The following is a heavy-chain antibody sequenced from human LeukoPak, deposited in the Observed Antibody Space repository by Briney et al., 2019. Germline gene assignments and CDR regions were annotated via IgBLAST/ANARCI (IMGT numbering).Heavy chain of an antibody. J-gene: IGHJ4*02. Sequence: ASVKVSCKTSGYTFTTYGVTWVRQAPRQGLEWMGWISAYNGDTNYAQRFQDRFTMTTDTSTNTAYMELRSLRSDDTVVYYCARDHSSSCQLLDYWGQGTLVTVSS. V-gene: IGHV1-18*01. CDR3: ARDHSSSCQLLDY. CDR1: GYTFTTYG. D-gene: IGHD6-13*01. CDR2: ISAYNGDT.